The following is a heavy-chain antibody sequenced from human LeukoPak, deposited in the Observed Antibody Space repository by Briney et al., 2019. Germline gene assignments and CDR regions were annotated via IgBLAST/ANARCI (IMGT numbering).Heavy chain of an antibody. Sequence: GGSLRLSCAASGFTFSSYGMHWVRQAPGKGLEWVAVISYDGSNKYYADSVKGRFTISRENYKNALYLQINILRGEDTAVCYCANEIWRQWGQGTLVNVSS. J-gene: IGHJ4*02. V-gene: IGHV3-30*18. CDR3: ANEIWRQ. CDR1: GFTFSSYG. CDR2: ISYDGSNK. D-gene: IGHD5-24*01.